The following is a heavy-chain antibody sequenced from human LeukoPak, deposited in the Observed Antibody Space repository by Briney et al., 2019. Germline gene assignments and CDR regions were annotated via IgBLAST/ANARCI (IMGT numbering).Heavy chain of an antibody. V-gene: IGHV1-8*01. J-gene: IGHJ4*02. CDR3: ARALRHCSGGSCYLDY. D-gene: IGHD2-15*01. CDR2: MNPNSGNT. CDR1: GYTFTSYD. Sequence: ASVKVSCKASGYTFTSYDINWVRQAPGQGLEWMGWMNPNSGNTGYAQKFQGRVTITRNTSISTAYMELSSLRSEDTAVYYRARALRHCSGGSCYLDYWGQGTLVTVSS.